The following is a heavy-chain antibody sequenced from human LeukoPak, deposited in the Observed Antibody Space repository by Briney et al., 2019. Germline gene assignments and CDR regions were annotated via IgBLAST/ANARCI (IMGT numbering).Heavy chain of an antibody. D-gene: IGHD3-10*01. CDR1: GYTFTDYY. V-gene: IGHV1-2*02. CDR3: ARDPNDLLLGLDY. J-gene: IGHJ4*02. CDR2: INPNSGDT. Sequence: ASVTVSCKASGYTFTDYYMHWVRQAPGQGLECMGWINPNSGDTNYAQKFQGRVTMTRDTSISTAYMELSRLRSDDTAVYFCARDPNDLLLGLDYWGQGTLVSVSS.